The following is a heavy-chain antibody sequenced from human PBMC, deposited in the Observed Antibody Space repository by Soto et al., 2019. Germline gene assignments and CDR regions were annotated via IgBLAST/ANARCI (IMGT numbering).Heavy chain of an antibody. Sequence: QVQLVESGGGVVQPGRSLRLSCAASGFTFSSYGMHWVRQAPGKGLEWVAVIWYDGSNKYYADSVKGRFTISRDNSKTTLYLQMNSLRAEDTAVYYCARDQHSSSWYGSKGFDYWGQGTLVTVSS. J-gene: IGHJ4*02. V-gene: IGHV3-33*01. CDR1: GFTFSSYG. CDR2: IWYDGSNK. D-gene: IGHD6-13*01. CDR3: ARDQHSSSWYGSKGFDY.